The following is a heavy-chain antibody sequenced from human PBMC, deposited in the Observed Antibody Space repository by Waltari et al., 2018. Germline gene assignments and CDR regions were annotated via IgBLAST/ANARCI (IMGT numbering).Heavy chain of an antibody. V-gene: IGHV3-7*01. CDR1: GFRFSDSW. CDR2: IRYDGGVK. J-gene: IGHJ4*02. Sequence: EVQLVESGGGLVQPGGSLRLSCATSGFRFSDSWMRWVRQAPGEGLEWLAKIRYDGGVKDIVDSVKGRFTVSRDNAENSLFLHMNSLRVEDTAVYYCARENYNGAAGDYWGQGTLVTVSS. CDR3: ARENYNGAAGDY. D-gene: IGHD6-13*01.